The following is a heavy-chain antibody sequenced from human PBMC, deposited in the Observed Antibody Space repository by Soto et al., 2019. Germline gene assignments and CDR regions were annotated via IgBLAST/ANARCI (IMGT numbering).Heavy chain of an antibody. V-gene: IGHV1-8*01. J-gene: IGHJ6*03. D-gene: IGHD5-12*01. CDR3: ARGVDEYYYYYYMDV. Sequence: ASVKVSCKASGYTFTSYDINWVRQATGQGLEWMGWMNPNSGNTGYAQKFQGRVTMTRNTSISTAYMELSSLRSEETAVYYCARGVDEYYYYYYMDVWGKGTTVTVSS. CDR1: GYTFTSYD. CDR2: MNPNSGNT.